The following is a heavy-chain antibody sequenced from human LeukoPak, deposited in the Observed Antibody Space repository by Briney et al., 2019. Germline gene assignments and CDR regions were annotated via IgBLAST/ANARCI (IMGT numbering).Heavy chain of an antibody. CDR3: ARGVSGYDVDY. D-gene: IGHD5-12*01. V-gene: IGHV1-2*02. Sequence: GASVKVSCKASGYTFINNWMHWVRQAPGQGLEWMGWINPNSGGTNYAQKFQGRVTMTRDASISTAYMELSRLRSDDTAVYYCARGVSGYDVDYWGQGTLVTVSS. J-gene: IGHJ4*02. CDR1: GYTFINNW. CDR2: INPNSGGT.